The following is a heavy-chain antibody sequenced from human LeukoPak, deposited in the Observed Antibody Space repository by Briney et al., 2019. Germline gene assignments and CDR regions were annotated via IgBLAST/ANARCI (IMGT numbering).Heavy chain of an antibody. D-gene: IGHD2-2*01. CDR3: ASLLIVVVGQQVEGPYAFDI. CDR2: ISAYNGNT. J-gene: IGHJ3*02. CDR1: GYTFTSYG. Sequence: GASVKVSCKASGYTFTSYGISWVRQAPGQGLEWMGWISAYNGNTNYAQKFQGRVTITADESTSTAYMELSSLRSEDTAVYYCASLLIVVVGQQVEGPYAFDIWGQGTMVTVSS. V-gene: IGHV1-18*01.